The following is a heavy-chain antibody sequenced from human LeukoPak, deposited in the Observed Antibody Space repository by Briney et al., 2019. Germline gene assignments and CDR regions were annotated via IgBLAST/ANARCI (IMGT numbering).Heavy chain of an antibody. D-gene: IGHD6-19*01. V-gene: IGHV3-23*01. CDR3: AKVGVMRRSGWFGGSYFDF. CDR2: ISEWRGST. J-gene: IGHJ4*01. CDR1: GVTFSNYA. Sequence: PGEPLRLSCAVSGVTFSNYAMNWVRQAPGKGLEWVSVISEWRGSTYYADSVKGRVTISRDNSKNTVSLEMKRLRAEDTAVYYCAKVGVMRRSGWFGGSYFDFWGHGTLATV.